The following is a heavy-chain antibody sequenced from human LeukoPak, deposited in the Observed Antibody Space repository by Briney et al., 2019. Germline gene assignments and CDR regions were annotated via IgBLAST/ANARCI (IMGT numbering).Heavy chain of an antibody. Sequence: ASVKVSCKASGYTFTSYGISWVRQAPGQGLEWMGWISDYNGNTHYAQKPQGRVTMTTDTSTSTVYMELRSLRSDDTAVYYCARGSPPRRNYDSRGYYSYYFDYWGQGTLVTVSS. CDR1: GYTFTSYG. D-gene: IGHD3-22*01. CDR3: ARGSPPRRNYDSRGYYSYYFDY. V-gene: IGHV1-18*01. J-gene: IGHJ4*02. CDR2: ISDYNGNT.